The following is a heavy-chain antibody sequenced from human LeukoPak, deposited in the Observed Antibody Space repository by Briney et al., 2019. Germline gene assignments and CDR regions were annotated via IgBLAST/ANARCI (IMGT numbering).Heavy chain of an antibody. CDR3: ARQLPTAAADTRGYFEY. D-gene: IGHD6-13*01. V-gene: IGHV4-39*01. J-gene: IGHJ4*01. CDR2: IFYGERN. Sequence: PSETLSLTCSVSGGSISNADYYWGWIRQAPGKGLDWIGSIFYGERNHYNPSLKSRATMSVDTSKNQFSLKLTSVTAADAAMYYCARQLPTAAADTRGYFEYWGQGAVVTVYS. CDR1: GGSISNADYY.